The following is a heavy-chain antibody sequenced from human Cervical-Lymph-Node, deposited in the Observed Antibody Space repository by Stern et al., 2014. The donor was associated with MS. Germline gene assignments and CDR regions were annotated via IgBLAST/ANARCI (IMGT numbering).Heavy chain of an antibody. CDR3: AKYRVFGGVIVVDY. CDR2: IYYSGST. Sequence: QLQLQESGPGLVKPSQTLSLTCTVSGGSISSGGYYWRWIRQHPGKGLEWIGYIYYSGSTSYNPSLKSRVTISLDTSKSQFSLKLSSVTAADTAVYYCAKYRVFGGVIVVDYWGQGTLVTVSS. D-gene: IGHD3-16*02. V-gene: IGHV4-31*03. CDR1: GGSISSGGYY. J-gene: IGHJ4*02.